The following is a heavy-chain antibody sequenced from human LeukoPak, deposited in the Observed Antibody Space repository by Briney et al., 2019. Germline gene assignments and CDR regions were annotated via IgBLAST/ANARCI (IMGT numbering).Heavy chain of an antibody. J-gene: IGHJ4*02. D-gene: IGHD3-22*01. CDR2: ISSNGGST. CDR1: RFTFSIDA. V-gene: IGHV3-64*01. CDR3: ARDDSSGLRAYYFEY. Sequence: GGSLRLSCAASRFTFSIDAMHWVRQDPGKGLEYVSAISSNGGSTYYANSVKGRFTISRDNSKNTLYLQMGSLRAEDMAVYYCARDDSSGLRAYYFEYWGQGTLVTVSS.